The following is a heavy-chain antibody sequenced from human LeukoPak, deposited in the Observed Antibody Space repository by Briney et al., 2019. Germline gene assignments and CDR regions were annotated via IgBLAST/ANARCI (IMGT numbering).Heavy chain of an antibody. D-gene: IGHD4-17*01. CDR2: ISYDGSNK. Sequence: PGGSLRLSCAASGFTFSSYGMHWVRQAPGKGLEWVAVISYDGSNKYYADSVKGRFTISRDNSKNTLYLQMNSLRAEDTAVYYCARKNPFDYGDYAGNYYGMDVWGQGTTVTVSS. J-gene: IGHJ6*02. CDR1: GFTFSSYG. CDR3: ARKNPFDYGDYAGNYYGMDV. V-gene: IGHV3-30*03.